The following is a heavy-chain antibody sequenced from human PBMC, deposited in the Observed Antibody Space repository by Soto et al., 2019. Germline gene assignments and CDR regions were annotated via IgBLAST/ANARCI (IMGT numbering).Heavy chain of an antibody. V-gene: IGHV1-69*01. CDR1: GGTFSSYA. Sequence: QVQLVQSGAEVKKPGSSVKVSCKASGGTFSSYAISWVRQAPGQGLEWMGGIIPIFGTANYAQKFQGRVTITAAESTRTAYMELSSLRSEDTAVYYCAIGLSLTYPGDIVVVPAAIQVDYWGQGTLVTVSS. J-gene: IGHJ4*02. CDR2: IIPIFGTA. D-gene: IGHD2-2*02. CDR3: AIGLSLTYPGDIVVVPAAIQVDY.